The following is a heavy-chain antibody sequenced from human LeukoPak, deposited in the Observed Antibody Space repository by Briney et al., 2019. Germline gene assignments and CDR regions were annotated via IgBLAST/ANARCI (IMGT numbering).Heavy chain of an antibody. CDR2: MNIDGSEK. CDR1: GFTFSSYW. CDR3: ARDPVEWELLLDY. J-gene: IGHJ4*02. V-gene: IGHV3-7*01. Sequence: GGSLRLSCAASGFTFSSYWMGWVRQAPGKRLEWMANMNIDGSEKYYADSAKGRFTISRDNARNSVYLQMNSLRVEDTAVYYCARDPVEWELLLDYWGQGTLVTVSS. D-gene: IGHD1-26*01.